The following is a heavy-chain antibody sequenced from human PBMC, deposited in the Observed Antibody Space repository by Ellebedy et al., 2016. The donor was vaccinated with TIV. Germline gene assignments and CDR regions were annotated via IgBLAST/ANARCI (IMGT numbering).Heavy chain of an antibody. CDR3: ARTLSYFGYSSSWYRTQEPYYFDY. CDR1: GFTFSTSA. V-gene: IGHV3-23*01. D-gene: IGHD6-13*01. J-gene: IGHJ4*02. CDR2: ISGSGGST. Sequence: GGSLRLSCAASGFTFSTSAMSWVRQAPGKGLEWVSAISGSGGSTYYADSVKGRFTISRDNSKNTLYLQMNSLRAEDTAVYYCARTLSYFGYSSSWYRTQEPYYFDYWGQGTLVTVSS.